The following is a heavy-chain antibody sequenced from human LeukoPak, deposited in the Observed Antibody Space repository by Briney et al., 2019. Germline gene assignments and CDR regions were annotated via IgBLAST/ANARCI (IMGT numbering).Heavy chain of an antibody. CDR3: ARANGYSYGLYYYYYYMDV. Sequence: GGSLRLSCAASGFTFSSYGMHWVRQAPGKGLEWVAFIRYDGSNKYYADSVKGRFTISRDNSKNTLYLQMNSLRAEDTAVYYCARANGYSYGLYYYYYYMDVWGKGTTVTISS. V-gene: IGHV3-30*02. J-gene: IGHJ6*03. D-gene: IGHD5-18*01. CDR2: IRYDGSNK. CDR1: GFTFSSYG.